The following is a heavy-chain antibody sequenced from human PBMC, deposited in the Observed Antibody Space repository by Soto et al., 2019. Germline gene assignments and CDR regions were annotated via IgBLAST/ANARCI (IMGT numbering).Heavy chain of an antibody. J-gene: IGHJ4*02. CDR3: ARYCAGDCYRGFDT. CDR2: VTANGGVI. D-gene: IGHD2-21*02. CDR1: GFTFNNYV. Sequence: EVQLLESGGGLVQPGGSLRLSCAASGFTFNNYVMTWVRQTPGKGLDWVSLVTANGGVIYYADSVKGRFTVSRDNSKNTLYLQMNSLRAEDTALYYCARYCAGDCYRGFDTWGQGTLVTVSS. V-gene: IGHV3-23*01.